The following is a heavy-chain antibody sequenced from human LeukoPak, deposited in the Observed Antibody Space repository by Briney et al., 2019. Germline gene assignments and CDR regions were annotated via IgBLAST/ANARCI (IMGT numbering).Heavy chain of an antibody. V-gene: IGHV4-34*01. J-gene: IGHJ3*02. D-gene: IGHD3-9*01. Sequence: SETLSLTCAVYGGSFSGYYWSWIRQPPGKGLEWIGEINHSGSTNYNPSLKSRVTISVDTSKNQFSLKLSSVTAADTAVYYCARLPRNYDILTGYHSGYDAFDIWGQGTMVTVSS. CDR3: ARLPRNYDILTGYHSGYDAFDI. CDR1: GGSFSGYY. CDR2: INHSGST.